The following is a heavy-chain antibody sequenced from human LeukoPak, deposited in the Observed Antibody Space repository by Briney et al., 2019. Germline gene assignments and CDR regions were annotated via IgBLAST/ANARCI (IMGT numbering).Heavy chain of an antibody. CDR1: GFTFSDHF. Sequence: GGSLRLSCAASGFTFSDHFMDWVRQAPGKGLEWVGRIRKKANSYTTEYAASVKGRFTFSRDDLKSSLYLQMNSLKTDDTAVYYCARVSAITGATDALDFWGQGTMVTVSS. V-gene: IGHV3-72*01. J-gene: IGHJ3*01. D-gene: IGHD1-20*01. CDR3: ARVSAITGATDALDF. CDR2: IRKKANSYTT.